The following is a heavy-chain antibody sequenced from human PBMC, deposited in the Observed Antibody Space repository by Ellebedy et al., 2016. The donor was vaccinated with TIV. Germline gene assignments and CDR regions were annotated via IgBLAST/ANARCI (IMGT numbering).Heavy chain of an antibody. V-gene: IGHV4-59*01. CDR1: GGSFSGYY. CDR2: IYHTGTT. D-gene: IGHD6-19*01. J-gene: IGHJ4*02. CDR3: ARDQGSGWGAFDY. Sequence: MPSETLSLTCAVYGGSFSGYYWSWIRQPPGKGLEWIGYIYHTGTTTYNPSLKSRVTISVDTSKNQFSLRLSSLTAADTAVYYCARDQGSGWGAFDYWGQGTLVTVSS.